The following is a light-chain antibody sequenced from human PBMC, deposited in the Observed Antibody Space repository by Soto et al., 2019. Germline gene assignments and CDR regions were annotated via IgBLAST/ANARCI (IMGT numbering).Light chain of an antibody. CDR1: QSVNNN. Sequence: EIMLTQSPATLSVSPGERATLSCRASQSVNNNLAWYQQKPGQPPRLLIYDAFTRATGIPARFSGSGSGTEFTLTNSSLLSEDFAAYYCQQYNKWPLTFGGGTKVQI. CDR3: QQYNKWPLT. CDR2: DAF. V-gene: IGKV3-15*01. J-gene: IGKJ4*01.